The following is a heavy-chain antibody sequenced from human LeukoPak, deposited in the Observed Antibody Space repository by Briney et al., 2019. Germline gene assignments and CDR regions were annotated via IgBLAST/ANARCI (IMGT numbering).Heavy chain of an antibody. D-gene: IGHD1-20*01. CDR1: GDSVSSNSAA. CDR3: ARGPRANWRLDAFDI. Sequence: LSQTLSLTCAISGDSVSSNSAAWNWIRQSPSRGLEWLGRTYYRSKWYNDYAVPVKSRITINPDTSKNQFSLQLNSVTPEDTAVYYCARGPRANWRLDAFDIWGQGTMVTVSS. J-gene: IGHJ3*02. CDR2: TYYRSKWYN. V-gene: IGHV6-1*01.